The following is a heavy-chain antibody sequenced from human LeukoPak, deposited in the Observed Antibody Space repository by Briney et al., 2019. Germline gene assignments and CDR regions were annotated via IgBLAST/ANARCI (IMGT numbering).Heavy chain of an antibody. CDR3: AKVGYSSSSGWFDP. CDR1: GFTFSSYA. V-gene: IGHV3-23*01. D-gene: IGHD6-6*01. CDR2: ISGSGGST. J-gene: IGHJ5*02. Sequence: GGSLRLSCAASGFTFSSYAMSWVRQAPGKGLEWVSAISGSGGSTYYADSVKGRFTISRVNSKNTLYLQMNSLRAEDTAVYYCAKVGYSSSSGWFDPWGQGTLVTVSS.